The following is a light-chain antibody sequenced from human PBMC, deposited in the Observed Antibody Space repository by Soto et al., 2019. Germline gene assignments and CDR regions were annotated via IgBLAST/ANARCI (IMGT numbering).Light chain of an antibody. J-gene: IGKJ1*01. CDR3: QQYNSYPWT. CDR1: QSIRAW. CDR2: KAS. Sequence: DIQMTQSPSTLSASVGDRVIFTCRASQSIRAWLAWYQHKAGKAPKLLIYKASSLQSGVPSRFSGSGSGTEFTLTISSLQPDDSATYYCQQYNSYPWTVGQGTKVDIK. V-gene: IGKV1-5*03.